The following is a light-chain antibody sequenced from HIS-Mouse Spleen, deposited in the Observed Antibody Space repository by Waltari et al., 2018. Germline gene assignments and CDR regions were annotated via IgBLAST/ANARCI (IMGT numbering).Light chain of an antibody. CDR1: SSDVGGYTY. CDR3: SSYAGSNNLV. J-gene: IGLJ2*01. V-gene: IGLV2-8*01. Sequence: QSALTQPPSASGSPGQSVTISCTGTSSDVGGYTYVSWYQQHPGKAPKTMNYEVSKRPSGGPIRFAGSQSCNTASLTVSGLQAEDESDYYCSSYAGSNNLVFGGGTKLTVL. CDR2: EVS.